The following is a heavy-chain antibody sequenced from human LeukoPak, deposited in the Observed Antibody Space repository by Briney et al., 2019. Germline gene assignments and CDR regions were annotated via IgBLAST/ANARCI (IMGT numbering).Heavy chain of an antibody. CDR1: GFTFSSYG. V-gene: IGHV3-33*01. CDR3: ARGGSSSWSPFDY. J-gene: IGHJ4*02. Sequence: GRSLRLSCAASGFTFSSYGMHWVRQAPGKGLEWVAVIWYDGSNKYYADSVKGRFTISRDNSKNTLYLQMNSLRAEDTAVYYRARGGSSSWSPFDYWGQGTLVTVSS. CDR2: IWYDGSNK. D-gene: IGHD6-13*01.